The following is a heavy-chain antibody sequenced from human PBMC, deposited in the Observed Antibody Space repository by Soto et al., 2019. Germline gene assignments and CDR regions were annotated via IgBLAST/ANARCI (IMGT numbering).Heavy chain of an antibody. V-gene: IGHV1-18*01. CDR1: GYTFVNYG. CDR3: ARDTNANYFESSDP. Sequence: QVQLVQSGPELKKPGASVKVSCKTSGYTFVNYGISWVRQAPGQGLEWMGWISPHNDNTHFAQKFQGRVTLTTDISTSTVYMDLKNLRSDDTALYFCARDTNANYFESSDPWGQGTLVTVST. CDR2: ISPHNDNT. J-gene: IGHJ5*02. D-gene: IGHD3-22*01.